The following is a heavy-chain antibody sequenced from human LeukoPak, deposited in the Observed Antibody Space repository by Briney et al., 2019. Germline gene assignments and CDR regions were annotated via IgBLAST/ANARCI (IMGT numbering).Heavy chain of an antibody. CDR3: ARDPGIAAAGTVGYFDS. D-gene: IGHD6-13*01. Sequence: GGSLRLSCAASEFTFSSYNMNWVRQAPGKGLEWVSSISSFSSYIYYADSVKGRFTISRDNAKNSLYLQMNSLRVEDTAVYYCARDPGIAAAGTVGYFDSWGQGILVTVSS. CDR2: ISSFSSYI. CDR1: EFTFSSYN. V-gene: IGHV3-21*01. J-gene: IGHJ4*02.